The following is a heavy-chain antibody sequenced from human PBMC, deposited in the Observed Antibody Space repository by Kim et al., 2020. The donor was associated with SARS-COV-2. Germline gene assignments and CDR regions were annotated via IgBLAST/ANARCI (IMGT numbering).Heavy chain of an antibody. D-gene: IGHD3-3*01. CDR3: ARIAAPYYDFWSGYYGYYGMDV. V-gene: IGHV2-70*01. Sequence: SGPTLVKPTQTLTLTCTFSGFSLSTSGMCVSWIRQPPGKALEWLALIDWDDDKYYSTSLKTRLTISKDTSKNQVVLTMTNMDPVDTATYYCARIAAPYYDFWSGYYGYYGMDVWGQGTTVTVSS. CDR1: GFSLSTSGMC. J-gene: IGHJ6*02. CDR2: IDWDDDK.